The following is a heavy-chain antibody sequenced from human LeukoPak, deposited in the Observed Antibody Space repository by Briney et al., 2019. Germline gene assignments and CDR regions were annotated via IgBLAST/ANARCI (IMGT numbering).Heavy chain of an antibody. J-gene: IGHJ3*02. CDR1: GGTFSSYA. CDR3: ARDLLSPGVTTGVDAFDI. Sequence: SVKVSCKASGGTFSSYAISWVRQAPGQGLEWMGGIIPIFGTANYAQKFQGRVTITADESTSTAYMELSSLRSEDTAVYYCARDLLSPGVTTGVDAFDIWGQGTMVPVSS. CDR2: IIPIFGTA. D-gene: IGHD4-17*01. V-gene: IGHV1-69*01.